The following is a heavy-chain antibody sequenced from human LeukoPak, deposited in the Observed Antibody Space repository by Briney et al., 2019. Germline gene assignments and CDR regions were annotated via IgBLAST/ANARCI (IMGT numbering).Heavy chain of an antibody. CDR3: ARHSRSGYSDYESAFDI. J-gene: IGHJ3*02. D-gene: IGHD5-12*01. V-gene: IGHV4-39*01. Sequence: SETLSLTCIVSGGSISSSSFYWDWIRQPPGKGLERIGTIVYSGSTYYNSSLKSRITISVDTSKHQFSLKLSSVTAADTAAYYCARHSRSGYSDYESAFDIWGQGTMVIVSS. CDR2: IVYSGST. CDR1: GGSISSSSFY.